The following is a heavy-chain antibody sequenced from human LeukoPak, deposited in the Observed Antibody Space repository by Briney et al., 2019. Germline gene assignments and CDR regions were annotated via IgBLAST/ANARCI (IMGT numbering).Heavy chain of an antibody. Sequence: PSETLSLTCTVSGGSIRNYYWSWIRQPPGKGLEWIGYIYHSGNTNYSPSLESRVTMSVDESENQFSLRVHFVSAADTAVYYCASTRRAAVAGRFDSWGQGTLVTVSS. CDR3: ASTRRAAVAGRFDS. D-gene: IGHD6-19*01. CDR1: GGSIRNYY. J-gene: IGHJ4*02. V-gene: IGHV4-4*09. CDR2: IYHSGNT.